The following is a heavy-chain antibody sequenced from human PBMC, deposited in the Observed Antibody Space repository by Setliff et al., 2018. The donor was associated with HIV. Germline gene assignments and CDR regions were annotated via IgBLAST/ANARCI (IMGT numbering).Heavy chain of an antibody. Sequence: PSETLSLTCTVSGGSISSYYRSWIRQPPGKGLEWIGEINHSGSTNYNPSLKSRVTISLDTSRNQFSLKLSSVTAADTGVYYCARHKDPPGSRWIFYYYYMDLWGGGTTVTVSS. V-gene: IGHV4-59*08. CDR3: ARHKDPPGSRWIFYYYYMDL. J-gene: IGHJ6*03. D-gene: IGHD6-13*01. CDR2: INHSGST. CDR1: GGSISSYY.